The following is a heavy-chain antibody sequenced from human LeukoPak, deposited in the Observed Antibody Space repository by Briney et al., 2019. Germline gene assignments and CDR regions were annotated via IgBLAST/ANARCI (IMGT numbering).Heavy chain of an antibody. CDR2: IRQDGSEK. CDR3: ARLHNYGLSYYFDY. Sequence: SGGSLRLSCAASGFSFSNYWMSWVRQAPGKGLEWVANIRQDGSEKYYMDSVKGRFTISRDNAKNSLYLQMNSLRAEDTAVYYCARLHNYGLSYYFDYWGQGTLVTVSS. D-gene: IGHD5-18*01. V-gene: IGHV3-7*01. J-gene: IGHJ4*02. CDR1: GFSFSNYW.